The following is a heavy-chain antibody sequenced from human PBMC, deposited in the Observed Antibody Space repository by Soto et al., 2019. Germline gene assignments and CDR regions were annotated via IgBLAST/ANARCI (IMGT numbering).Heavy chain of an antibody. V-gene: IGHV3-72*01. CDR1: GFTFSEHY. J-gene: IGHJ4*02. D-gene: IGHD6-19*01. Sequence: EVQLVESGGGLVQPEGSLRLSCAASGFTFSEHYMDWVRQAPGKRLEWVGRIKNKANSYTTEYAAPVKGRFIISRDDSKNSVFLQMNRLKTDDTAVYYCTRVRLGSRRSSDYWGQGILVTVSS. CDR2: IKNKANSYTT. CDR3: TRVRLGSRRSSDY.